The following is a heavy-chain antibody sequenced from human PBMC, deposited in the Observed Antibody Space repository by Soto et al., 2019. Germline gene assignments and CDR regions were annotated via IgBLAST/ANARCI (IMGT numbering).Heavy chain of an antibody. CDR1: GDTFSFYT. V-gene: IGHV1-69*02. Sequence: QVQLVQSGTEVKKPGSSVKVSCKASGDTFSFYTINWVRQAPGLGLEWVGRINPIVSMSNYAQKFQGRVSMTADKSTSTAYMELRSLRSADTARYFCAASYGSGYRAFDYWGQGALVIVSS. CDR3: AASYGSGYRAFDY. D-gene: IGHD3-10*01. J-gene: IGHJ4*02. CDR2: INPIVSMS.